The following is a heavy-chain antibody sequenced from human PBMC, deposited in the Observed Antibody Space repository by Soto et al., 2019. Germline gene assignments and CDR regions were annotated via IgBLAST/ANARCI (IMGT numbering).Heavy chain of an antibody. CDR1: GYIFSDYG. CDR3: AKRTSGTTWGESDY. CDR2: ISGYSGQA. Sequence: QVHVVQSGAEVKKPGDSVKVSCKTSGYIFSDYGINWVRQAPGQGLEWMGWISGYSGQANLGAKFKGRVTMTTDTSTKTAYMELRSLSSDDTAVYYCAKRTSGTTWGESDYWGQGTLVTVSS. J-gene: IGHJ4*02. V-gene: IGHV1-18*04. D-gene: IGHD4-17*01.